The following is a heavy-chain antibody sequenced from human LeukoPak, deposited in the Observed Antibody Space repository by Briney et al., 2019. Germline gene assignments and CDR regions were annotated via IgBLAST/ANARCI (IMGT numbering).Heavy chain of an antibody. V-gene: IGHV4-59*01. D-gene: IGHD2-2*01. CDR1: GGSLSSYY. J-gene: IGHJ4*02. Sequence: SETLSLTCTVSGGSLSSYYWSWFRQPPGKGLEWIGYIYYTGSPNYNPSLKSRVTISVDTSKNQFSLKLSSVTAADTAVYYCARVGSTSSYFDFWGQGTLLTVSS. CDR2: IYYTGSP. CDR3: ARVGSTSSYFDF.